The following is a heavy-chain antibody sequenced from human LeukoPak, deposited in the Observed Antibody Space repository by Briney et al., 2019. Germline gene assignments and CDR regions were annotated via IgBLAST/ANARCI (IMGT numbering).Heavy chain of an antibody. D-gene: IGHD4-17*01. Sequence: GQSLQFSCQGHGHSFTTLCISWARHVPGKGRGWMGRLDPRVSYTNNSPSFQGHLTISADKSTSTAYLQWSRLKASDTAMYYCARQTVTTDGMDVWAKGPRSPSPQ. CDR2: LDPRVSYT. J-gene: IGHJ6*04. CDR1: GHSFTTLC. CDR3: ARQTVTTDGMDV. V-gene: IGHV5-10-1*01.